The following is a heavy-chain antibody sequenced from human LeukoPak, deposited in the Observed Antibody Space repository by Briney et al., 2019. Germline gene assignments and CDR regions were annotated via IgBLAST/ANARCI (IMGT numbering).Heavy chain of an antibody. CDR1: GFTFSSYW. Sequence: GGSLRLSCAASGFTFSSYWMSWVRQAPGKGLEWVANVKPDESEKYYGDSVKGRFTISRDNAKNSLYLQMHSLRVDDTAVYYCVTHEVTVITRSTFDYWGQGTLLTVSS. J-gene: IGHJ4*02. CDR3: VTHEVTVITRSTFDY. D-gene: IGHD4-23*01. V-gene: IGHV3-7*01. CDR2: VKPDESEK.